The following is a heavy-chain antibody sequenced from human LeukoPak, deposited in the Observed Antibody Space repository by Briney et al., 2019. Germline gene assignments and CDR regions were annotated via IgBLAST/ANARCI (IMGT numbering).Heavy chain of an antibody. J-gene: IGHJ4*02. CDR1: GYTFTGYN. Sequence: SLKGSCKASGYTFTGYNMHSLRQAPGEGLEWMGWINPNSGGTNYAQKFQGRVTMTRDTSISTAYMELSRLRSDDTAVYYCARGIRVLRYFDWLLISDYWGQGTLVTVSS. D-gene: IGHD3-9*01. V-gene: IGHV1-2*02. CDR3: ARGIRVLRYFDWLLISDY. CDR2: INPNSGGT.